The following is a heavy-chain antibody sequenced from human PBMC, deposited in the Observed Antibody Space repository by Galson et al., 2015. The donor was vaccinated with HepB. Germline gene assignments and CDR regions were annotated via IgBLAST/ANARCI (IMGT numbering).Heavy chain of an antibody. CDR2: IIPIFGTA. CDR3: AKGRYCSSTSCYTGHHYYYMDV. D-gene: IGHD2-2*02. V-gene: IGHV1-69*13. J-gene: IGHJ6*03. CDR1: GGTFSSYA. Sequence: SVKVSCKASGGTFSSYAISWVRQAPGQGLEWMGGIIPIFGTANYAQKFQGRVTITADESTNTAYMELSSLRSEDTAVYYCAKGRYCSSTSCYTGHHYYYMDVWGKGTTVTVSS.